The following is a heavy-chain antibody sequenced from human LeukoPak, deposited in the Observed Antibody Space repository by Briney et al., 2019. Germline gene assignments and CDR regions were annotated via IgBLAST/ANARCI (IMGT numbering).Heavy chain of an antibody. Sequence: SETLSLTCAVYGGSFSGYYWSWIRQPPGKGLEWIGEINHSGSTNYNPSLKSRVTISVDTSKNQFSLNLSSLTAADTAVYYCARAQYYDSSGYYGYWGQGTLVTVSS. J-gene: IGHJ4*02. V-gene: IGHV4-34*01. CDR2: INHSGST. CDR1: GGSFSGYY. D-gene: IGHD3-22*01. CDR3: ARAQYYDSSGYYGY.